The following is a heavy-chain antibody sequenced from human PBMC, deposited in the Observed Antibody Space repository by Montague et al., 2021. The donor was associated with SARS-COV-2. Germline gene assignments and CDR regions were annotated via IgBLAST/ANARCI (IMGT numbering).Heavy chain of an antibody. V-gene: IGHV4-34*01. J-gene: IGHJ4*02. CDR1: GGSFSGYY. CDR2: INHSGTT. Sequence: SETLPLTRAVYGGSFSGYYWTWIRQSPGKGLEWIAEINHSGTTNYNFNPSLRSRVTISVDTSKSQFSLKLSSVTAADTGVYYCARWDPQTLTLIGLRGKSASDYWGQGTLVTVSS. D-gene: IGHD4-23*01. CDR3: ARWDPQTLTLIGLRGKSASDY.